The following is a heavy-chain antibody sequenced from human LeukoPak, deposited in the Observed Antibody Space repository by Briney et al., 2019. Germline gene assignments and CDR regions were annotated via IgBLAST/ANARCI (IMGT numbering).Heavy chain of an antibody. CDR3: ARATLGNCSSTSCYTYYYYGMDV. D-gene: IGHD2-2*01. V-gene: IGHV1-69*13. CDR2: IIPIFGTA. CDR1: GGTFSSYA. J-gene: IGHJ6*02. Sequence: SVKVSCKASGGTFSSYAISWVRQAPGQGLEWMGGIIPIFGTANYAQKFQGRVTITADESTSTAYMELSSLRSEDTAVYYCARATLGNCSSTSCYTYYYYGMDVWGQGTTVTVSS.